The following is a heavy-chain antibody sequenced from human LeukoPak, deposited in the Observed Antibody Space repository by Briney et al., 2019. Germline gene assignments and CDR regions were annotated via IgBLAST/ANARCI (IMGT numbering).Heavy chain of an antibody. D-gene: IGHD2-2*02. CDR2: IIPIFGSA. Sequence: SVTVSCLASGGTFSRYPISWLRQAPGQGREWMGGIIPIFGSANYAQKFQGRVTITTDESTSTAYMELSSLRSEDTAVYYCARVWEVVPAAIPGHYYSYYMDVWGKGTTVTVSS. V-gene: IGHV1-69*05. CDR3: ARVWEVVPAAIPGHYYSYYMDV. CDR1: GGTFSRYP. J-gene: IGHJ6*03.